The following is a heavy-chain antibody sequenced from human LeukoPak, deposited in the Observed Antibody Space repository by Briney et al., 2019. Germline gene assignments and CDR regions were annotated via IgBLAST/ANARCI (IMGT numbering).Heavy chain of an antibody. CDR3: ARVILAADDYYYYYMDV. CDR1: GDSVSSNSAA. J-gene: IGHJ6*03. Sequence: SRTLSLTCAISGDSVSSNSAAWNWIRQSPSRGLEWLGRTYYRSKWYNDYAVSVKSRITINPDTSKNQFSLQLNSVTPEDTAVYYCARVILAADDYYYYYMDVWGKGTTVTISS. D-gene: IGHD6-25*01. V-gene: IGHV6-1*01. CDR2: TYYRSKWYN.